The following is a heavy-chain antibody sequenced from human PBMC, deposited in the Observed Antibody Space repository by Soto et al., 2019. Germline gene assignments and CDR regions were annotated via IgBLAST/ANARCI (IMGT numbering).Heavy chain of an antibody. CDR3: ARGSGPMIEWH. J-gene: IGHJ4*02. Sequence: QVQLVQSGAEEKKPGASVKVSCKASGYTFISYAMHWVRQAPGQRLEWMGWINAGNGNTKYSQKFQGRVTITRDTSASTAYMELSSLRSEDTAVYYCARGSGPMIEWHWGQGTLVTVSS. CDR1: GYTFISYA. V-gene: IGHV1-3*05. CDR2: INAGNGNT. D-gene: IGHD3-22*01.